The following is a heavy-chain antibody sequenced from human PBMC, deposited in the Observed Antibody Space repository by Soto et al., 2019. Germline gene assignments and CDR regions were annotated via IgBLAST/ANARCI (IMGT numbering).Heavy chain of an antibody. D-gene: IGHD3-3*01. CDR2: ITWNGGNT. J-gene: IGHJ6*02. V-gene: IGHV3-43*01. Sequence: PWGSLRPSCAASGFGFDDYNIHWVRHSPGKGLEWVSLITWNGGNTYYADSVKGRFTISRDGTTQSVFLQMTSLKREDTGLYYCARETLSFGSALDVWGQGTTVTVSS. CDR1: GFGFDDYN. CDR3: ARETLSFGSALDV.